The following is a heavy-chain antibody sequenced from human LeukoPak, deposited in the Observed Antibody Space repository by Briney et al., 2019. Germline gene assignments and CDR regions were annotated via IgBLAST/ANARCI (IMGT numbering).Heavy chain of an antibody. D-gene: IGHD6-13*01. J-gene: IGHJ4*02. V-gene: IGHV4-59*01. CDR2: IYYSGST. CDR1: GGSISSYY. CDR3: ARDNRMGTDGSSWYDY. Sequence: SETLSLTCTVSGGSISSYYWSWIRQPPGKGLEWIGYIYYSGSTNYNPSLKSRVTISVDTSKNQFSLKLSSVTAADTAVYYCARDNRMGTDGSSWYDYWGQGTLVTVSS.